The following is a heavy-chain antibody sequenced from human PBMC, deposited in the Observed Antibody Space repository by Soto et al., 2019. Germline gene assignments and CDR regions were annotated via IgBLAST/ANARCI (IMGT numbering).Heavy chain of an antibody. J-gene: IGHJ4*02. CDR2: IFYTGST. D-gene: IGHD1-20*01. CDR3: ARAGRYTASY. V-gene: IGHV4-61*08. CDR1: GASASSGGYY. Sequence: SETLSLTCTVSGASASSGGYYWSWIRQPPGKGLEWIGYIFYTGSTTYNPSLKSRVTVSLDTSKNQFSLKLTSVTAADTAIYYCARAGRYTASYWGQGTLVTVSS.